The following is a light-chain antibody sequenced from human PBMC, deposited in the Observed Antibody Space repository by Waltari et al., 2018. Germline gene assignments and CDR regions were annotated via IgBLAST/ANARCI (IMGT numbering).Light chain of an antibody. J-gene: IGLJ2*01. Sequence: QSALTQPASVSGSPGQSITISCTGTSSDVGRYNYVSWNQQHPGKAPTLLIYDVSNRPSGVPSRCSGSKSGNTASLTISGLQAVDEAHYYCNSYASNSNGLFGGGTKLTIL. V-gene: IGLV2-14*03. CDR3: NSYASNSNGL. CDR2: DVS. CDR1: SSDVGRYNY.